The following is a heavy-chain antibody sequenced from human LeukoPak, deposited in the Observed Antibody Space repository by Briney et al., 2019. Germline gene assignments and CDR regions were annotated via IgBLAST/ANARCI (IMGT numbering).Heavy chain of an antibody. Sequence: GGSLRLSCAASGFTFSSYGMSWVRQAPGKGLEWVSAISGSGVSTYYADSVKGRFTISRDNSKNTLYLQMNSLRAEDTAVYYCARDPVEYSSSSAGDYWGQGTLVTVSS. CDR3: ARDPVEYSSSSAGDY. CDR2: ISGSGVST. D-gene: IGHD6-6*01. J-gene: IGHJ4*02. V-gene: IGHV3-23*01. CDR1: GFTFSSYG.